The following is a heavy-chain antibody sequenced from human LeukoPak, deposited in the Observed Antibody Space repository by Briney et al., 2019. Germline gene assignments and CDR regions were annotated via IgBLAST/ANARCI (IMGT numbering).Heavy chain of an antibody. Sequence: ASVKVSRKASRYSFTDYPMNWVRQAPGQGPEWMGWNNTDTGNPTYAQGFTGRFVFSLDTSVRTAYVQISSLKAEDTAVYYCARDAPGKYFVWFDLWGQGTLVTVSS. CDR3: ARDAPGKYFVWFDL. D-gene: IGHD1-14*01. CDR1: RYSFTDYP. J-gene: IGHJ5*02. CDR2: NNTDTGNP. V-gene: IGHV7-4-1*02.